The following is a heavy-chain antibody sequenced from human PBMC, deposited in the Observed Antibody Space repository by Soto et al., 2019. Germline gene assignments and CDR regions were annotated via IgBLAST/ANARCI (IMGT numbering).Heavy chain of an antibody. Sequence: QVQLVESGGGVVQPGRSLRLSCAASGFIFSNYAMHWVRQAPGMGLEWVAVISYDGSNQYYADSVVKGRFTISRDNSRNTLDLQMNSLRADDTAVYYCARDRTMEPYYYYAMDVWGQGTTVTASS. J-gene: IGHJ6*02. CDR3: ARDRTMEPYYYYAMDV. D-gene: IGHD1-1*01. CDR1: GFIFSNYA. CDR2: ISYDGSNQ. V-gene: IGHV3-30-3*01.